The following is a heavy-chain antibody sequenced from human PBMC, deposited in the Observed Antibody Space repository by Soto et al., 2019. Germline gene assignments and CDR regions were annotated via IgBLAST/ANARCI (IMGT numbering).Heavy chain of an antibody. CDR3: ARGPRGLYGNDY. Sequence: PVESLKISCAASGFTFSSDWMHWVRQAAGKGLVWVSRINMDGSSTNYADSVKGRFTISRDNAKNTLYLQMNSLRADDTAVYYCARGPRGLYGNDYWGQGALVTVSS. J-gene: IGHJ4*02. CDR1: GFTFSSDW. CDR2: INMDGSST. V-gene: IGHV3-74*01. D-gene: IGHD4-4*01.